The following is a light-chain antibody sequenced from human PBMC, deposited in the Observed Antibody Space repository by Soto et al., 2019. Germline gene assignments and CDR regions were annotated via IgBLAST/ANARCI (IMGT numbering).Light chain of an antibody. Sequence: QSALTQPASVSGSPGQSITISCSGISSDIGSSDFVSWYQQHSGKAPKLMIYEVSKRPSGVSGRFSGSKSGNTASLTISGLQAEDEAEYYCAAWDDSLSGWVFGGGTKLTVL. V-gene: IGLV2-23*02. CDR1: SSDIGSSDF. CDR3: AAWDDSLSGWV. CDR2: EVS. J-gene: IGLJ3*02.